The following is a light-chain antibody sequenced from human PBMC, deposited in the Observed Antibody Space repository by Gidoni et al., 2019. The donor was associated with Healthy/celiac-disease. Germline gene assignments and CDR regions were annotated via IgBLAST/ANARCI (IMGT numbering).Light chain of an antibody. CDR3: CSYAGSSTWV. V-gene: IGLV2-23*02. Sequence: QSALTQPASVSGSPGQSITISGTGTSSDVGNYNLVSWYQHHPGKAPKLMIYEVTKRPSGISNRFSGSKSGNTASLTISGLQAEDEADYYCCSYAGSSTWVFGGGTKLTVL. J-gene: IGLJ3*02. CDR1: SSDVGNYNL. CDR2: EVT.